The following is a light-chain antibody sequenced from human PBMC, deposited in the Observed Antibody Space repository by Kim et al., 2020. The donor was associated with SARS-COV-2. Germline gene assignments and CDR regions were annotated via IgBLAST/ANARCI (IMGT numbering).Light chain of an antibody. J-gene: IGLJ2*01. CDR3: QVWDGSTAVV. CDR1: NIGSKS. V-gene: IGLV3-9*01. Sequence: VALGQTARITCGGNNIGSKSVHWYQQKPGRAPVLVIYRDINRPSGIPERFSGSNSGNTATLTISRVQAGDEADYYCQVWDGSTAVVFGGGTQLTVL. CDR2: RDI.